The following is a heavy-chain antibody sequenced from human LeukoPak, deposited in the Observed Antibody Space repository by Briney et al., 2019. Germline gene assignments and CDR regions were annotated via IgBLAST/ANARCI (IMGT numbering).Heavy chain of an antibody. Sequence: GGCLRLSCAASGFTFSSYWMSWVRQAPGKGLEWVANIKQDGSEKYYVDSVKGRFTISRDNAKNSLYLQMNSLRAEDTAVYYCARVGGYATELYYYYGMDVWGQGTTVTVSS. CDR1: GFTFSSYW. D-gene: IGHD1-26*01. CDR2: IKQDGSEK. J-gene: IGHJ6*02. CDR3: ARVGGYATELYYYYGMDV. V-gene: IGHV3-7*05.